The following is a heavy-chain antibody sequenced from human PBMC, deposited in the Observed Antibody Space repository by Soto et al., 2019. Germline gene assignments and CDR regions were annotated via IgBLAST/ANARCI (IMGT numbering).Heavy chain of an antibody. CDR2: ISAYTGNT. Sequence: QVQLVQSGAEVKKPGSSVKVSCKASGYTFTSYGISWVRQAPGQGLEWMGWISAYTGNTSYAQKLQGRVTMTTDTSASTAYMELRSLRSDDPAVYYCARVQYSPPYYYYYGMDVWGQGTTVTVSS. V-gene: IGHV1-18*01. CDR1: GYTFTSYG. D-gene: IGHD5-18*01. J-gene: IGHJ6*02. CDR3: ARVQYSPPYYYYYGMDV.